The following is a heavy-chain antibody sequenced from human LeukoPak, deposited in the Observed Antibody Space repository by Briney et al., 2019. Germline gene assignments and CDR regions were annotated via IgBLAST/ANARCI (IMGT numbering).Heavy chain of an antibody. CDR3: ARIPYSSNWYWFDP. D-gene: IGHD6-13*01. CDR1: GFIFSSYW. CDR2: IKQNGSKE. V-gene: IGHV3-7*03. Sequence: GGSLRLSCAASGFIFSSYWMSWVRQAPGKGLEWVANIKQNGSKEYYVDSVRGRFTISRDDAKNSLYPQMNSLRAEDTAVYYCARIPYSSNWYWFDPWGQGTLVMVST. J-gene: IGHJ5*02.